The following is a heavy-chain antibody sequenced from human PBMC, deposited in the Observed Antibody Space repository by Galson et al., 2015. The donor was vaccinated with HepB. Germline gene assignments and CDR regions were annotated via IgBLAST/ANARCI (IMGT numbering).Heavy chain of an antibody. D-gene: IGHD3-10*01. CDR1: GFTFSSYG. CDR3: ARESYYGSGSYIPPPANYGMDV. Sequence: SLRLSCAASGFTFSSYGMNWVRQAPGKGLEWVAFIRYDGSTNYYADSVKGRFTISRDNSKNTLYLQMNSLRAEDTAVYYCARESYYGSGSYIPPPANYGMDVWGQGTTVTVSS. J-gene: IGHJ6*02. V-gene: IGHV3-30*02. CDR2: IRYDGSTN.